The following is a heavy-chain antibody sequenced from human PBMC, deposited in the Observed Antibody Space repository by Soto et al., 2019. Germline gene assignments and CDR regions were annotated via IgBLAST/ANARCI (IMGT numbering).Heavy chain of an antibody. J-gene: IGHJ5*02. CDR1: GFTFDDYA. Sequence: PGGSLRLSCAASGFTFDDYAMHWVRQAPGKGLEWVSGISWNSGSIGYADSVKGRFTISRDNAKNSLYLQMNSLRAEDTALYYCAKIPGHPWGQGTLVTVSS. V-gene: IGHV3-9*01. CDR3: AKIPGHP. CDR2: ISWNSGSI.